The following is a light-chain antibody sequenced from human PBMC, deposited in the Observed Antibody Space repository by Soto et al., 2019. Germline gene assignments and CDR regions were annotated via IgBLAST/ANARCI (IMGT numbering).Light chain of an antibody. Sequence: QSVLTQTASVWGGPGQRISMSCTGSSSNIGAGYGVHWYQQVPGAAPRLLIYADNNRPSGVPDRFSASQSSTSASLAITGLQGEDEANCYSHSCDTSLSSVIFRAGTQLTVL. CDR2: ADN. CDR1: SSNIGAGYG. J-gene: IGLJ2*01. V-gene: IGLV1-40*01. CDR3: HSCDTSLSSVI.